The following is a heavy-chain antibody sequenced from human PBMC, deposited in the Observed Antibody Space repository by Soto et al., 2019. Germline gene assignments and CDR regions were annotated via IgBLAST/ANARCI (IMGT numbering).Heavy chain of an antibody. CDR2: IYYSGST. Sequence: QVQLQESGPGLVKPSQTLSLTCTVSGGSISSGGYYWSWIRQHSGKGLEWIGYIYYSGSTYYNPSLKSRVTISVDTSKNQFSLKLSSVTAAYTAVYYCARTVIVATIGYSSGWYGGFDYWGQGTLVTVSS. D-gene: IGHD6-19*01. CDR1: GGSISSGGYY. J-gene: IGHJ4*02. V-gene: IGHV4-31*03. CDR3: ARTVIVATIGYSSGWYGGFDY.